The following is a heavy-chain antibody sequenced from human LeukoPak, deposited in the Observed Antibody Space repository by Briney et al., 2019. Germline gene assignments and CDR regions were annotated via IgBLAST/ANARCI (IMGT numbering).Heavy chain of an antibody. D-gene: IGHD2-21*02. CDR1: GFTFGSYA. V-gene: IGHV3-23*01. CDR3: ARDTATGLDV. J-gene: IGHJ6*02. Sequence: GGSLRLSCAATGFTFGSYAMSWVRQAPGKGLEWVSGISGGGVSTYYADSVKGRFTISRDNTKNTLYLQMNSLRVEDTAVYFCARDTATGLDVWGQGTTVTVSS. CDR2: ISGGGVST.